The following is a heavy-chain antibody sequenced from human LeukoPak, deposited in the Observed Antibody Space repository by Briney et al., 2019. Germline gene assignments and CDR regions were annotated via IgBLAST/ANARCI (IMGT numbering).Heavy chain of an antibody. CDR2: IDSTGAYT. D-gene: IGHD6-25*01. J-gene: IGHJ4*02. Sequence: GGSLRLSCAASGFIFSNYAMSWVRQAPGKGLEWVSAIDSTGAYTWYAGSVKGRFTISKDSSKTILYLQMNSLRAEDAAVYFCAKGSAAGRPYYFDYWGQGTLVTVSS. CDR3: AKGSAAGRPYYFDY. V-gene: IGHV3-23*01. CDR1: GFIFSNYA.